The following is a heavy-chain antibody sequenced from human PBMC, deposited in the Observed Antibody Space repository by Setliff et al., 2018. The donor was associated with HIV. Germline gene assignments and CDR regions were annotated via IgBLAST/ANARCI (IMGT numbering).Heavy chain of an antibody. CDR3: VRGVQSPPHYSYYYMDV. J-gene: IGHJ6*03. CDR2: IIPILGVA. V-gene: IGHV1-69*02. Sequence: ASVKVSCKASRSTFNSHTINWVRQAPGQGLDWMGRIIPILGVANYAQRSQGKVTITADRSTSTAYMELTSLRFDDAAMYYCVRGVQSPPHYSYYYMDVWGEGTMVTVSS. CDR1: RSTFNSHT. D-gene: IGHD3-3*01.